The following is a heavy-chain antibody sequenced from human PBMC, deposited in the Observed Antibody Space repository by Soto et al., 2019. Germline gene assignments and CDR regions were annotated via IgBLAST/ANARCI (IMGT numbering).Heavy chain of an antibody. CDR2: ISSSSSYI. Sequence: EVQLVESGGGLVKPGGSLRLSCAASGFTFSSYSMNWVRQAPGKGLEWVSSISSSSSYIYYADSVKGRFTISRDNAKNSLYLQMNSLRAEDTAVYYCARVIEVQLWLRGYYYGMDVWGQGTTVTVSS. V-gene: IGHV3-21*01. CDR1: GFTFSSYS. J-gene: IGHJ6*02. D-gene: IGHD5-18*01. CDR3: ARVIEVQLWLRGYYYGMDV.